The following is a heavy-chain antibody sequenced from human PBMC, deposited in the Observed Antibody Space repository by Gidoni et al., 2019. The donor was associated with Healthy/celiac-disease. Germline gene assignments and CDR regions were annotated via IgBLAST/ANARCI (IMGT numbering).Heavy chain of an antibody. D-gene: IGHD3-16*01. CDR1: GFTFSRYS. V-gene: IGHV3-48*01. CDR2: ITTSGSPI. CDR3: ARGGDAFDI. Sequence: EVLLVESGGGLVQPGGSLRLSCAASGFTFSRYSINWVRQAPGKGLEWVSHITTSGSPIYNADFVKGRFTISRDNAKNSLYLHMNSLRAEDTAVYYCARGGDAFDIWGQGTLVTVSS. J-gene: IGHJ3*02.